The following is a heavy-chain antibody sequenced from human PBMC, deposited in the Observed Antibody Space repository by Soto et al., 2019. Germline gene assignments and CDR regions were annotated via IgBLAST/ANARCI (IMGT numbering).Heavy chain of an antibody. J-gene: IGHJ3*02. V-gene: IGHV3-21*01. D-gene: IGHD6-19*01. Sequence: GGSLRLSCAASGFIFSSYRMNWVRQAPGKGLEWVSSISSSSSDIYYVDSMKGRFTISRDNAKNPLYLQMNSLRAEDTAVYYCATAVTGTDAFDIWGQGTMVTVSS. CDR2: ISSSSSDI. CDR3: ATAVTGTDAFDI. CDR1: GFIFSSYR.